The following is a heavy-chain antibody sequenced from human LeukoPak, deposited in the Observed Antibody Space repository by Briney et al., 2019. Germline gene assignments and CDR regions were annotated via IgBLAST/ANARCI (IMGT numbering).Heavy chain of an antibody. D-gene: IGHD2-21*02. V-gene: IGHV1-69*06. CDR1: GGTFSNYA. CDR2: IIPIFGAA. CDR3: ARERGYCGGDCRIYFDY. J-gene: IGHJ4*02. Sequence: ASVKVSCKASGGTFSNYAISWVRQAPGQGLEWMGGIIPIFGAANYAQKFQGRVTITADKSTGTAYMELSSLRSEDTAVYYCARERGYCGGDCRIYFDYWGQGTLVTVSS.